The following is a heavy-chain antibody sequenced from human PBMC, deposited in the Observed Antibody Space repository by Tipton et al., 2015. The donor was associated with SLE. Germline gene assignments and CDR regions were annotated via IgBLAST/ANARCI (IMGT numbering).Heavy chain of an antibody. D-gene: IGHD2-2*02. CDR3: ARRLYGYDT. J-gene: IGHJ5*02. Sequence: TLSLTCFVSGGSISTTSHYWGWIRQSPGTRLEWIASLYFSGITYYNPSLKSRATISVDRSKNDFSLRLTSVTAADTALYFCARRLYGYDTWGQGTLVTVSS. V-gene: IGHV4-39*07. CDR2: LYFSGIT. CDR1: GGSISTTSHY.